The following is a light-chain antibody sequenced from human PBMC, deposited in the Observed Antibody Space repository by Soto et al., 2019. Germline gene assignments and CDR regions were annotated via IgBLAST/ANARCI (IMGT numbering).Light chain of an antibody. CDR2: EVS. CDR1: SSDVGSYNF. J-gene: IGLJ1*01. CDR3: SSYTTSSNHV. Sequence: QSALTQPASVSVSPGQSITISCTGTSSDVGSYNFVSWYQQLPGKAPKLMIYEVSNRPSGVSNRFSGSKSGNTASLTISGLQAEDEADYYCSSYTTSSNHVFGSGTKVTVL. V-gene: IGLV2-14*01.